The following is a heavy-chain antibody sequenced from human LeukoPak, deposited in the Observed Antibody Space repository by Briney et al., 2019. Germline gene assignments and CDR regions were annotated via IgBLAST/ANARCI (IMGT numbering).Heavy chain of an antibody. J-gene: IGHJ4*02. Sequence: ESGPTLVKPTQTLTLTCTFSGFSLTTSGVGVGWIRQPPGKALEGLALIYWDDEKRYRPSLRTRLTITKDTSKSQVVLTMTNMDPVDTATYYCAHIYFYNSGGYSRAFDYWGQGTLVTVSS. CDR2: IYWDDEK. CDR1: GFSLTTSGVG. D-gene: IGHD3-22*01. V-gene: IGHV2-5*02. CDR3: AHIYFYNSGGYSRAFDY.